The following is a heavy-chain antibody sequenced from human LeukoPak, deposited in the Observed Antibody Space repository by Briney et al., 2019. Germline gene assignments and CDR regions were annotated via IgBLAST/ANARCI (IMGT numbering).Heavy chain of an antibody. CDR2: IYHSGST. D-gene: IGHD5-12*01. CDR1: GGSISSSNW. Sequence: SETLSLTCAVSGGSISSSNWWSWVRQPPGKGLEWIGEIYHSGSTNYNPSLKSQVTISVDKSKNQFSRKLSSVTAADTAVYYCARGGMATVQIDYWGQGTLVTVSS. V-gene: IGHV4-4*02. J-gene: IGHJ4*02. CDR3: ARGGMATVQIDY.